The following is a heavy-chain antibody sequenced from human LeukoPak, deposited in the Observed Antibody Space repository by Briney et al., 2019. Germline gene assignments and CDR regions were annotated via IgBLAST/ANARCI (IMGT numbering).Heavy chain of an antibody. V-gene: IGHV3-7*01. J-gene: IGHJ3*01. CDR1: GFTFSNHW. CDR3: ARVRLMVRGGIIGNDAFDL. CDR2: IKHDGSER. D-gene: IGHD3-10*01. Sequence: PGGSLRLSCAASGFTFSNHWMSWVRQAPGKGLEWVATIKHDGSERYYVDSVKGRFTISRDNAENSLYLQVNSLRVEDTAVFYCARVRLMVRGGIIGNDAFDLWGQGTVVTVSS.